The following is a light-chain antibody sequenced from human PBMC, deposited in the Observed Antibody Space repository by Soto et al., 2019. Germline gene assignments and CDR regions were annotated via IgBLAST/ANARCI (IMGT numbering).Light chain of an antibody. CDR3: QHYTYWPYT. CDR2: DTS. CDR1: QTIDNT. V-gene: IGKV3-15*01. Sequence: EIVMTQSPATLSLSPGERATLSCRASQTIDNTLAWYQRKPGQAPRLLIYDTSTRATGVPARFSGSGSGTDFTLTISSLQSEDFAVYDCQHYTYWPYTFGQGTKVDIK. J-gene: IGKJ2*01.